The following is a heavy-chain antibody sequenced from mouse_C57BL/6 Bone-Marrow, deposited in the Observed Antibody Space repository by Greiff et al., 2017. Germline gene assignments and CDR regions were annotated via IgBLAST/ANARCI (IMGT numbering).Heavy chain of an antibody. Sequence: EVQLMESGGGLVKPGGSLKLSCAASGFTFSSYAMYWVRQTPEKGLEWVATISDGGSYTYYPDNVKGRFTISRDNAKNNLYLQMSHLKSEDTAMYYCSRSFPFAYWGQATLVTVAA. V-gene: IGHV5-4*01. CDR3: SRSFPFAY. J-gene: IGHJ3*01. CDR2: ISDGGSYT. CDR1: GFTFSSYA.